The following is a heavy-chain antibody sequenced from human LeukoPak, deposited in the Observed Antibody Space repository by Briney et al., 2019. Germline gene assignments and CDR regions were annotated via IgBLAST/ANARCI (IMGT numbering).Heavy chain of an antibody. V-gene: IGHV3-30*02. Sequence: WGSLRLSCAASGFTFSSYGMHWVRQAPGKGLEWVAFIRYDGSNKYYADSVKGRFTISRDNSKNTLCLQMSSLRAEDTAVYYCAKVLGVPGSGSPPDYWGQGTLVTVSS. J-gene: IGHJ4*02. CDR2: IRYDGSNK. CDR1: GFTFSSYG. CDR3: AKVLGVPGSGSPPDY. D-gene: IGHD3-10*01.